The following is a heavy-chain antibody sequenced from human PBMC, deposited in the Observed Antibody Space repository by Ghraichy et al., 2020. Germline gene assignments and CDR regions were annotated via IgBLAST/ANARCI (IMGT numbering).Heavy chain of an antibody. D-gene: IGHD5-18*01. V-gene: IGHV3-23*01. CDR3: ANYYTALDYYYYGMDV. Sequence: GSLRLSCAASGFTFSSYAMSWVRQAPGKGLEWVSAISGSGGSTYYADSVKGRFTISRDNSKNTLYLQMNSLRAEDTAVYYCANYYTALDYYYYGMDVWGQGTTVTVSS. J-gene: IGHJ6*02. CDR1: GFTFSSYA. CDR2: ISGSGGST.